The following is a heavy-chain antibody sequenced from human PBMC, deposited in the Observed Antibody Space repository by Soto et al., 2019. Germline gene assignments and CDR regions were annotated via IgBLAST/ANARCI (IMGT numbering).Heavy chain of an antibody. D-gene: IGHD1-26*01. Sequence: QVQLVESGGGVVQPGRSLGLSCAASGFTFSSYGMHWVRQAPGKGLEWVAVISYDGSNKYYADSVKGRFTISRDNSKNTLYLQMNSLRAEDTAVYYCAKITRIVGATPKAGMDVWGQGTTVTVSS. CDR3: AKITRIVGATPKAGMDV. J-gene: IGHJ6*02. V-gene: IGHV3-30*18. CDR2: ISYDGSNK. CDR1: GFTFSSYG.